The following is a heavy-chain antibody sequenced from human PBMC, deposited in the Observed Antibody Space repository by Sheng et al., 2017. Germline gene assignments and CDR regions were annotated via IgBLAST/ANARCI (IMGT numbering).Heavy chain of an antibody. CDR2: ISYDGSQT. Sequence: QVQLVESGGGVVQPGRSLRLSCAASGFTFSTYGMHWVRQAPGKGLEWVAVISYDGSQTDYADSVKGRFTISRDNSKNTFYLQMNSLTTEDTAVYYCARRSGWLADYWGQGTLVTVAS. J-gene: IGHJ4*02. D-gene: IGHD6-19*01. CDR3: ARRSGWLADY. CDR1: GFTFSTYG. V-gene: IGHV3-30*03.